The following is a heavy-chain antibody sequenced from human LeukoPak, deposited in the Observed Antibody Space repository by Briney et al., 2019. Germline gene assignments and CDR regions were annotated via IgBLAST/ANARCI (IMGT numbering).Heavy chain of an antibody. CDR1: GYSFTSYW. Sequence: GESLKISCKGSGYSFTSYWIGWLRQMPGKGLEWMGIIYPGDSDTRYSPSFQGQVTISADKSISTAYLQWSSLKASDTAMYYCARQVTMIVERSYGMDVWGQGTTVTVSS. V-gene: IGHV5-51*01. D-gene: IGHD3-22*01. J-gene: IGHJ6*02. CDR2: IYPGDSDT. CDR3: ARQVTMIVERSYGMDV.